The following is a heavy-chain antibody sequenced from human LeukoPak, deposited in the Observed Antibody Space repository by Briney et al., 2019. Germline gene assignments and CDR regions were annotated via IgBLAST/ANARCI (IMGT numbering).Heavy chain of an antibody. CDR1: GDSISSSNYY. CDR2: IYYSGST. V-gene: IGHV4-39*02. Sequence: PSETLSLTCSISGDSISSSNYYWGWICQPPGKGLEWIGSIYYSGSTYYSPSLKRRVTISVDTSKFHFSLKLTSVTAADTAVYYCARGDVAAPVKRANWFDPWGQGTLVTVSS. D-gene: IGHD6-25*01. CDR3: ARGDVAAPVKRANWFDP. J-gene: IGHJ5*02.